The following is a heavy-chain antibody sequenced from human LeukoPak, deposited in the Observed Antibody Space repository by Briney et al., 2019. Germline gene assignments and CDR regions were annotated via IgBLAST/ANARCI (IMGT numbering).Heavy chain of an antibody. CDR1: GLTFTSYA. Sequence: GGSLRLSCAASGLTFTSYAMSWVRQAPGKGLEWVSAISGSGGSTYYADSVKGRFTISRDNSKSTLFLQMNSLRAEDTAVYYCAKDPRVGSRVATPCHWGQGTLVTVSS. D-gene: IGHD5-24*01. CDR2: ISGSGGST. J-gene: IGHJ4*02. V-gene: IGHV3-23*01. CDR3: AKDPRVGSRVATPCH.